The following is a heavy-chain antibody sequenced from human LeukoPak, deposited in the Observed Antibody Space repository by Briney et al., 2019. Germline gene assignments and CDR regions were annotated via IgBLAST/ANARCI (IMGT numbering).Heavy chain of an antibody. CDR3: ARTGVSEAGSNWFDP. V-gene: IGHV4-59*01. J-gene: IGHJ5*02. CDR2: IYYSRST. D-gene: IGHD6-13*01. CDR1: GGSISSYY. Sequence: PSETLCLTCTVSGGSISSYYWSWIRQPPGKGLEWVGHIYYSRSTNYNPSLKSRVTISVDTSKTQLSLKLSSVTAADTAVYYCARTGVSEAGSNWFDPSGQGTLVTPSS.